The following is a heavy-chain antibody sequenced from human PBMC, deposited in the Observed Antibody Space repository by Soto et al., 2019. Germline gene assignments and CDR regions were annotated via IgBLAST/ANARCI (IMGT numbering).Heavy chain of an antibody. J-gene: IGHJ5*02. CDR1: GGSISSYY. D-gene: IGHD6-13*01. V-gene: IGHV4-59*01. CDR2: IYYSGST. CDR3: ARCIIAAAGTPPWFDP. Sequence: SETLSLTCTVSGGSISSYYWSWIRQPPGKGLEWIGYIYYSGSTNYNPSLKSRVTISVDTPKNQFSLKLSSVTAADTAVYYCARCIIAAAGTPPWFDPWGQGTLVTVSS.